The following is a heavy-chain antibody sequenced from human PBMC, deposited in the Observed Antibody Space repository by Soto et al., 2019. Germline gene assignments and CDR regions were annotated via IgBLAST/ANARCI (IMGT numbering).Heavy chain of an antibody. V-gene: IGHV1-18*01. D-gene: IGHD3-10*01. CDR2: VSAYNGNT. CDR3: TRGAGQGSGSYD. J-gene: IGHJ4*02. CDR1: GYIFTSYG. Sequence: QVQLVQSGAEVKKPGASVKVSCKASGYIFTSYGITWVRQAPGQGVEWMGWVSAYNGNTKYAQKLQGRVTMSTDTSTSTAYMELGSLGSDDTAVYYCTRGAGQGSGSYDWGQGTLVTVSS.